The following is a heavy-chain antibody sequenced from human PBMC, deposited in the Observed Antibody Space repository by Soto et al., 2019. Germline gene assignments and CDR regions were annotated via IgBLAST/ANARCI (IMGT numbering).Heavy chain of an antibody. J-gene: IGHJ4*02. CDR2: INSDGSRA. CDR3: ARFSMSSVVAATYVDY. V-gene: IGHV3-74*01. Sequence: PGGSLRLSCAASGFSFITYWRHLVRQAPGKGLVWVSRINSDGSRANYADSVKGRFTISRDNARNTLYLQMNSLRAEDTAMYYCARFSMSSVVAATYVDYWGQGTLVTVSS. D-gene: IGHD2-15*01. CDR1: GFSFITYW.